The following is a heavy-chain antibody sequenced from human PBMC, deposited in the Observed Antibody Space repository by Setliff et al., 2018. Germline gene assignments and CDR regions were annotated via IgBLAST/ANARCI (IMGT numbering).Heavy chain of an antibody. CDR3: TRNFLGWLARF. J-gene: IGHJ4*02. CDR2: IYSDENT. V-gene: IGHV4-4*07. D-gene: IGHD6-19*01. Sequence: TLSLTCSVSGGSINEYYWSWFRQPAGKGLEWIGRIYSDENTDYNPSLKSRVTMLADTSKNQFSLKLKSVTAADTAVYYCTRNFLGWLARFWGRGTLVTVSS. CDR1: GGSINEYY.